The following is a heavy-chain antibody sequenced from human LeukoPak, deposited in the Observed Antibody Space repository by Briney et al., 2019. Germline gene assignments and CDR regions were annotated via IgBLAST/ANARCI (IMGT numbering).Heavy chain of an antibody. D-gene: IGHD3-16*02. CDR1: GFTFDNYA. CDR2: ISWDGGST. J-gene: IGHJ4*02. V-gene: IGHV3-43D*03. CDR3: AKGPVRGSYRYGYFDY. Sequence: GRCLRLSCAPSGFTFDNYAMHSVRQAPGKGLEWVSFISWDGGSTYYADSVKGRFTISRDNSKNSLYLQMNSLRAEDTALYYCAKGPVRGSYRYGYFDYWGQGTLVTVSS.